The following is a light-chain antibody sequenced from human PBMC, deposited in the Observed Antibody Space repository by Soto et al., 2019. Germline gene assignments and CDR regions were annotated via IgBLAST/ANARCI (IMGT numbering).Light chain of an antibody. Sequence: QSALTQPASVSGSPGKSITISCTGTSSDVGGYNYVSWYQQHPGKAPKLMIYDVSNRPSGVSNRFSGSKSGNTASLTISGLQAEDEADYYCSSYTSSFPYVFGTGTKLTVL. V-gene: IGLV2-14*01. CDR2: DVS. J-gene: IGLJ1*01. CDR1: SSDVGGYNY. CDR3: SSYTSSFPYV.